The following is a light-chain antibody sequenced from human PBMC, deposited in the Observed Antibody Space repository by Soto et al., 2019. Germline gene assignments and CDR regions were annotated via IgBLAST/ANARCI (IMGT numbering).Light chain of an antibody. V-gene: IGKV1-13*02. CDR3: QLGIT. J-gene: IGKJ3*01. Sequence: AIQLTQSPSSLSASVGDRVTITCRASQGISSALAWYQQKPGKAPKLLIYDASSLESGVPSRFSGSGSGTDFTLTISSLQPEDFVTYYCQLGITFGPGTKVDIK. CDR1: QGISSA. CDR2: DAS.